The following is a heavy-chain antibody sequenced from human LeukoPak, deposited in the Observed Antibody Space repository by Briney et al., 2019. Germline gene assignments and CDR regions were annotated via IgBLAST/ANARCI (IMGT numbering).Heavy chain of an antibody. Sequence: GESLKISCKGSGYSFTSYWIGWVRQMPGKGLEWMGIIYPGDSDTRYSPSFQGQVTISADKSISTAYQQWSSLKASDTAMYYCASSAYCGGDCYSTDAFDIWGQGTMVTVSS. J-gene: IGHJ3*02. CDR3: ASSAYCGGDCYSTDAFDI. CDR2: IYPGDSDT. D-gene: IGHD2-21*02. CDR1: GYSFTSYW. V-gene: IGHV5-51*01.